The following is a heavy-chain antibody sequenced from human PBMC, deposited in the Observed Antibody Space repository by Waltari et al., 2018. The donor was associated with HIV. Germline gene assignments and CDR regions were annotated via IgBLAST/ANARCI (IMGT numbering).Heavy chain of an antibody. D-gene: IGHD3-10*02. J-gene: IGHJ5*02. CDR3: ARGPMYKWFDP. Sequence: EVQLVESGGDLVQPGGSLRLSCAASGFRFDDSAMHWVRQAPGKGLWWVSVISCRSGNIAYADSVRGRFTISRDNAKNSLYLRMNSLRPDDTGFYYCARGPMYKWFDPWGQGTLVTVSS. V-gene: IGHV3-9*01. CDR1: GFRFDDSA. CDR2: ISCRSGNI.